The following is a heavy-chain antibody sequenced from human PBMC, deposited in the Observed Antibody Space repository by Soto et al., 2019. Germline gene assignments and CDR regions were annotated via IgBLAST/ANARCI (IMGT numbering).Heavy chain of an antibody. Sequence: QIQLVQSGAEVKKPGASVKVSCKASGYTFTSNIMHWVRQAPGQRLEWMGWINGGNGDTKYSQEFQGRVTITRDTTASTAYMELSSLTSEDTSVYYCAREGRSSTSCYGAAGRGGSYYMDVWGKGTTVTVSS. D-gene: IGHD2-2*01. CDR3: AREGRSSTSCYGAAGRGGSYYMDV. CDR1: GYTFTSNI. CDR2: INGGNGDT. J-gene: IGHJ6*03. V-gene: IGHV1-3*01.